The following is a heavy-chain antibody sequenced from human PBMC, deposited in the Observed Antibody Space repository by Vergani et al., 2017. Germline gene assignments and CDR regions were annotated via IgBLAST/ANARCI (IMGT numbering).Heavy chain of an antibody. V-gene: IGHV3-23*04. CDR2: ISGSGGST. J-gene: IGHJ4*02. Sequence: VQLVESGGGVVQPGRSLRLSGTASGFTFSSYAMSWVRQAPGKGLEWVSAISGSGGSTYYADSVKGRFTISRDNSKNTLYLQMNSLRAEDTAVYYCAKDGTMVRGVIGCFDYWGQGTLVTVSS. D-gene: IGHD3-10*01. CDR3: AKDGTMVRGVIGCFDY. CDR1: GFTFSSYA.